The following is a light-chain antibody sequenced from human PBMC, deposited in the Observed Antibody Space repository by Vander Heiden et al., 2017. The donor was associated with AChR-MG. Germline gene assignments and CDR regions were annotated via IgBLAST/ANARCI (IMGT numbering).Light chain of an antibody. CDR3: QQYNKWPRT. Sequence: EILMTHFPHPLSASPGERVTLSCRASQNVSNNLAWYKQTPGRAPTFLIYDASTRATGIPVRFSGSGFGTDFTLTISSLQSEDFAFYYCQQYNKWPRTFGQGPKVEVK. V-gene: IGKV3-15*01. J-gene: IGKJ1*01. CDR2: DAS. CDR1: QNVSNN.